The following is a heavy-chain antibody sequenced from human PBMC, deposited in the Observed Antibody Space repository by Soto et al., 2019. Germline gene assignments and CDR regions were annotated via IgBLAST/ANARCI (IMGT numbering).Heavy chain of an antibody. CDR1: GFTVSSSH. CDR3: ARLGPYGSESYSFRYNWFDP. Sequence: PGESLKISCTTSGFTVSSSHMTWVRQAPGKGLEWVSVIYSGGSSYYAVSVQGRFTISRDNSKNTVYLQMNSLRGEDTAMYYCARLGPYGSESYSFRYNWFDPWGQGTQVTVSS. CDR2: IYSGGSS. V-gene: IGHV3-53*01. D-gene: IGHD3-10*01. J-gene: IGHJ5*02.